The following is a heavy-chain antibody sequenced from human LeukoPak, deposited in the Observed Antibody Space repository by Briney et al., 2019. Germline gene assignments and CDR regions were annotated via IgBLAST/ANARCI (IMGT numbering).Heavy chain of an antibody. V-gene: IGHV3-30*03. Sequence: PGRSLRLFCAGSGFTFSSYGMHWVGQAPGRGLEWVAVISYDGSNEYYADSVKGRFTISRDNSKNTVYMQMNSLRVEDTAVYYCARDLYSQYWVQGTLVTVSS. CDR1: GFTFSSYG. D-gene: IGHD2-21*01. J-gene: IGHJ4*02. CDR3: ARDLYSQY. CDR2: ISYDGSNE.